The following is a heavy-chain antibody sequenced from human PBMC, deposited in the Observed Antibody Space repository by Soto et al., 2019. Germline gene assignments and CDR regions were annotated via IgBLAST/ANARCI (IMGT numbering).Heavy chain of an antibody. D-gene: IGHD6-25*01. V-gene: IGHV4-39*01. CDR1: GGSISSSSYY. CDR2: IYYSGST. J-gene: IGHJ6*02. Sequence: LSLTCTVSGGSISSSSYYWGWIRQPPGKGLEWIGSIYYSGSTYYNPSLKSRVTISVDTSKNQFSLKLSSVTAADTAVYYCARRQSLGYYYYYGMDVWGQGTTVTVSS. CDR3: ARRQSLGYYYYYGMDV.